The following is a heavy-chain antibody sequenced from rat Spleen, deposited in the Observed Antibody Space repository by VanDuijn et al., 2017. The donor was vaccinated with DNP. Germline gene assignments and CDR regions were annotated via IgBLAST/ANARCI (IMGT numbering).Heavy chain of an antibody. Sequence: EVQLQESGPGLVKPSQSLSLTCSVTGYSITSNYWGWIRKFPGSEMEWIGHISYGGSTRYNPSLKSRISITTDTSKNQFFLQVNSVAAEDTATYYCAIQLGVFDYWDQGVMVTVSS. CDR1: GYSITSNY. V-gene: IGHV3-1*01. D-gene: IGHD5-1*01. CDR3: AIQLGVFDY. J-gene: IGHJ2*01. CDR2: ISYGGST.